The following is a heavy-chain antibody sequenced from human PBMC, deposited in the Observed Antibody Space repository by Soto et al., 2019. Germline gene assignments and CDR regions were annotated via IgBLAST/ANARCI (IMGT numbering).Heavy chain of an antibody. CDR2: IYHSGST. V-gene: IGHV4-4*02. J-gene: IGHJ4*02. CDR1: GGSISSSNW. Sequence: QVQLQESGPGLVKPSGTLSLTCAVSGGSISSSNWWSWVRQPPGKGLEWIGEIYHSGSTNYNPSLKSRVTXAXDXXKNQFSLKLSSVTAADTAVYYCARTRGQWLVHWDYWGQGTLVTVSS. D-gene: IGHD6-19*01. CDR3: ARTRGQWLVHWDY.